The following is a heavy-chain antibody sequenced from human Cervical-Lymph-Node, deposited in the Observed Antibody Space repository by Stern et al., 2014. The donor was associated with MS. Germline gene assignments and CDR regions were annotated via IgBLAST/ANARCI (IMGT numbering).Heavy chain of an antibody. CDR3: ARETPNCSGGTCYPRIDY. Sequence: QVQLVESGAEVKKPGASVKVSCKASGYTFSSYGFSWVRQAPGQGLEWMGWISVYNGDTSYAEKIQDRVTMTTDTSTSTAYMELRSLRSDDTAVYFCARETPNCSGGTCYPRIDYWGQGTLVTVSS. CDR2: ISVYNGDT. D-gene: IGHD2-15*01. J-gene: IGHJ4*02. CDR1: GYTFSSYG. V-gene: IGHV1-18*01.